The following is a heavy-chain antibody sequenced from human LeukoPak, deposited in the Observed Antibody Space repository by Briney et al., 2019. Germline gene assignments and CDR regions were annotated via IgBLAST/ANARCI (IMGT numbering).Heavy chain of an antibody. D-gene: IGHD5-18*01. J-gene: IGHJ4*02. V-gene: IGHV3-21*01. Sequence: GGSLRLSCAASGFTFSSYSMNWVRQAPGKGLEWVTSISSSSSSYIYYADSVKGRFTISRDNAKNSLYLQMNSLRAEDTAVYYCARAEDTAMVFDYWGQGTLVTVSS. CDR1: GFTFSSYS. CDR2: ISSSSSSYI. CDR3: ARAEDTAMVFDY.